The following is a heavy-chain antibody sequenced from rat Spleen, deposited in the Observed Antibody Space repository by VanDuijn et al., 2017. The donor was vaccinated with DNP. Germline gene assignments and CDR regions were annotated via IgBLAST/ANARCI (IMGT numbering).Heavy chain of an antibody. V-gene: IGHV2-32*01. J-gene: IGHJ3*01. CDR2: MWSDGDT. D-gene: IGHD1-2*01. Sequence: QVQVKESGPGLVQPSQSLSLTCTVSGFSLTSYHVHWLRQPPGKGLEWLGVMWSDGDTSYNSDLRSRLSISRDTSKSQVFLEMNSLQTEDTATYYCARDHHTSYTHWFAYWGQGTLVTVSS. CDR1: GFSLTSYH. CDR3: ARDHHTSYTHWFAY.